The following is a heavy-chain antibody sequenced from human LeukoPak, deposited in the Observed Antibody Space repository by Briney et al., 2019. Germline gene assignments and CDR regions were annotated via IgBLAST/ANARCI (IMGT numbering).Heavy chain of an antibody. CDR1: GYTFTSYY. CDR3: ARAPLTIVGATEWYYYYYMDV. D-gene: IGHD1-26*01. V-gene: IGHV1-46*01. J-gene: IGHJ6*03. Sequence: GASVKVSCKASGYTFTSYYMHWVRQAPGQGLEWMGIINPSGGSTSYAQKFQGRVTMTRDMPTSTVYMELSSLRSEDTAVYYCARAPLTIVGATEWYYYYYMDVWGKGTTVTISS. CDR2: INPSGGST.